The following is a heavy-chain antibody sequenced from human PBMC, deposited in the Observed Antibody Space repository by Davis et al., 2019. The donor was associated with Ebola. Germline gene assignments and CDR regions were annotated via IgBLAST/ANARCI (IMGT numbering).Heavy chain of an antibody. CDR1: GFTFSNFW. V-gene: IGHV3-7*03. CDR2: IRQDGSEK. J-gene: IGHJ5*02. Sequence: PGGSLRLSCAASGFTFSNFWMSWVRQVSGKGLEWVANIRQDGSEKNYVDSVKGRFTISRDNAKNSLYLQMNSLRTEDTAVYYCARDHGYNRFDPWGQGTLVTVSS. CDR3: ARDHGYNRFDP.